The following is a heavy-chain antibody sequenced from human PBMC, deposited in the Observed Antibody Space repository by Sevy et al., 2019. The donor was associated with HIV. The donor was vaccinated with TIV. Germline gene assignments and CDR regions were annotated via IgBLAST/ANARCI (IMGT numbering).Heavy chain of an antibody. Sequence: ASVKVSCKVSGYTLTQLSMHWVRQAPGKGLEWMGGFEPEDGETLHSQNFQGRVTLTEDTSTDTAYMELSSLRSEDTAVYYCARHADTAMVPYDTRSHYYYYYYGMDVWGQGTTVTVSS. V-gene: IGHV1-24*01. D-gene: IGHD5-18*01. J-gene: IGHJ6*02. CDR2: FEPEDGET. CDR1: GYTLTQLS. CDR3: ARHADTAMVPYDTRSHYYYYYYGMDV.